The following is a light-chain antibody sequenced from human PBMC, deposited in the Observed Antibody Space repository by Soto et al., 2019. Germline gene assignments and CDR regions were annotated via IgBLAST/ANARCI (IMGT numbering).Light chain of an antibody. J-gene: IGKJ1*01. CDR1: QSVSSN. V-gene: IGKV3-15*01. CDR2: GAS. CDR3: QQYNNWQTLT. Sequence: EIVMTQSPATLSVSPGERATLSCRASQSVSSNLAWYQQKPGQAPRLLIYGASTRATGIPARLSGSGSGTEFTLTISSLLSEDFAVYYCQQYNNWQTLTFGQGTKVEIK.